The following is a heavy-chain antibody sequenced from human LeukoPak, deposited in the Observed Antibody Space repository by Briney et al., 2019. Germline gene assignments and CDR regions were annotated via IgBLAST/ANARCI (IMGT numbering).Heavy chain of an antibody. J-gene: IGHJ3*02. D-gene: IGHD3-22*01. CDR2: MNPNSGNT. Sequence: ASVKVSCKASGYTFTSYGISWVRQAPGQGLEWMGWMNPNSGNTGYAQKFQGRVTMTRNTSISTAYMELSSLRSEDTAVYYCARGLHSYYDSSGYYPDAFDIWGQGTMVTVSS. CDR1: GYTFTSYG. V-gene: IGHV1-8*02. CDR3: ARGLHSYYDSSGYYPDAFDI.